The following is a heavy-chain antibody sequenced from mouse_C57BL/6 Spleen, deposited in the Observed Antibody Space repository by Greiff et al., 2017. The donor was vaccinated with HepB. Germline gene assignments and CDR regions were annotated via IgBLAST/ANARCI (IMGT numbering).Heavy chain of an antibody. J-gene: IGHJ2*01. D-gene: IGHD1-1*01. V-gene: IGHV1-15*01. CDR1: GYTFTDYE. CDR3: TGITTVAFDY. CDR2: IDPETGGT. Sequence: QVQLKESGAELVRPGASVTLSCKASGYTFTDYEMHWVKQTPVHGLEWIGAIDPETGGTAYNQKFKGKAILTADKSSSTAYMELRSLTSEDSAVYYCTGITTVAFDYWGQGTTLTVSS.